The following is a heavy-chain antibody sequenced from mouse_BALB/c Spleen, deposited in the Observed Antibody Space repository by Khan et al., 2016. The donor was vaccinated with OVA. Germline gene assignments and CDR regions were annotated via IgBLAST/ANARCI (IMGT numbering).Heavy chain of an antibody. D-gene: IGHD2-13*01. Sequence: EVQLQESGPELMKPGASVKISCTASGYSFTSYYIHWVMQSHGTSLEWIGYIDPFSGGTTYNQKFKGKATLTVDKSSSTSYLHLSNLTSEDSAVFYWTSHGEVAWFTNGGKGTLVTVSA. CDR1: GYSFTSYY. V-gene: IGHV1S135*01. CDR2: IDPFSGGT. J-gene: IGHJ3*01. CDR3: TSHGEVAWFTN.